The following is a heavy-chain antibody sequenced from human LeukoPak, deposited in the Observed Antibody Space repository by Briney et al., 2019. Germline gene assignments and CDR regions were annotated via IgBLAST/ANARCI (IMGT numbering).Heavy chain of an antibody. V-gene: IGHV3-7*01. D-gene: IGHD3-22*01. CDR3: ARIQIRVVGVIGYYDSSGVDDY. CDR1: GFTFSSYW. Sequence: PGGSLRLSCAASGFTFSSYWMSWVRQAPGKGLEWVANIKQDGSEKYYVDSVKGRFTISRDNAKNSLYLQMNSLRAEDTAVYYCARIQIRVVGVIGYYDSSGVDDYWGQGTLVTVSS. J-gene: IGHJ4*02. CDR2: IKQDGSEK.